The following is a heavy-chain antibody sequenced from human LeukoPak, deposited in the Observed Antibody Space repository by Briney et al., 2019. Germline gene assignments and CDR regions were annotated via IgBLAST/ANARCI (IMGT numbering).Heavy chain of an antibody. CDR2: IDPSDSHA. V-gene: IGHV5-10-1*01. CDR1: GYSFTKYW. J-gene: IGHJ6*04. CDR3: ARVDHYYFQSGSDTYYNYDAMDV. Sequence: PGESLKISCQGSGYSFTKYWITWVRQMPGKGLEWMGRIDPSDSHATYSPSFQGHVTISVDRSISTAYLQCSSLRASDTAVYFCARVDHYYFQSGSDTYYNYDAMDVWGKGTTVIVSS. D-gene: IGHD3-10*01.